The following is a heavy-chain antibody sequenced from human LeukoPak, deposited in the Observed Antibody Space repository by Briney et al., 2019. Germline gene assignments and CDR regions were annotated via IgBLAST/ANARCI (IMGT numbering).Heavy chain of an antibody. J-gene: IGHJ4*02. CDR1: GFTFSSYW. V-gene: IGHV3-74*01. Sequence: PGGSLRLSCAASGFTFSSYWMQWVRQAPGKGLVWVSRINSDGSSTNYADSVKGRFTISRDNAKNTLYLQMNSLRAEDTAVYYCARAQHSGYERYQYYFDYWGQGTLVTVSS. D-gene: IGHD5-12*01. CDR2: INSDGSST. CDR3: ARAQHSGYERYQYYFDY.